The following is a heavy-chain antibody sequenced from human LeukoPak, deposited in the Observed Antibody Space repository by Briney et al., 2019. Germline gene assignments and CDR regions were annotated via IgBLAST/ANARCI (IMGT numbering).Heavy chain of an antibody. CDR2: ISYDGSNQ. V-gene: IGHV3-30*15. J-gene: IGHJ5*02. Sequence: GGSLRLSCAASGFTFSGYAMDWVRQAPGKGLEWLGVISYDGSNQYYADSVKGRFTISRDNSKDTLYLQMSSLRAEDTAVYYCARDSYENSFDHWGQGTLVTVSS. D-gene: IGHD3-22*01. CDR1: GFTFSGYA. CDR3: ARDSYENSFDH.